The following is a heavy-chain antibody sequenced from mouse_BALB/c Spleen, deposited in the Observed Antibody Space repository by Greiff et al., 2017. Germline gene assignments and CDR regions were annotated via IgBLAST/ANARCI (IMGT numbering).Heavy chain of an antibody. V-gene: IGHV14-3*02. CDR1: GFNIKDTY. CDR3: ARFPAD. CDR2: IDPANGNT. J-gene: IGHJ3*01. Sequence: VHVKQSGAELVKPGASVKLSCTASGFNIKDTYMHWVKQRPEQGLEWIGRIDPANGNTKYDPKFQGKATITADTSSNTAYLQLSSLTSEDTAVYYCARFPADWGQGTLVTVSA.